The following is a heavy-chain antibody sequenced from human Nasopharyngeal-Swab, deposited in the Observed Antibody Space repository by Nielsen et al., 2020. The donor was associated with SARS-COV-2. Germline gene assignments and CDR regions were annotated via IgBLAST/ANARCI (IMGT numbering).Heavy chain of an antibody. CDR1: GYTFTSYA. CDR2: INAGNGNT. V-gene: IGHV1-3*01. J-gene: IGHJ6*02. D-gene: IGHD3-9*01. Sequence: ASVKVSCKASGYTFTSYAMHWVRQAPGQRLEWMGWINAGNGNTKYSQKFQSRVTITRDTSASTAYMELSSLRSEDTAVYYCARWRVDYDILTGLNIYYYYGMDVWGQGTTVTVSS. CDR3: ARWRVDYDILTGLNIYYYYGMDV.